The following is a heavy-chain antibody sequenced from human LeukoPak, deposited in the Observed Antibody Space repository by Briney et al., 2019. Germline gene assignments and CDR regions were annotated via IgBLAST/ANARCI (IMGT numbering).Heavy chain of an antibody. Sequence: GGSLRLSCAASGFTFSSYAIHWVRQAPGKGLEWVAVISYDGSNKYYADSVKGRFTISRDNSKNTLYLQMNSLRAEDTAVYYCARAPEIDSSGRSHSDGFDIWGQGTMVTVSS. J-gene: IGHJ3*02. D-gene: IGHD3-22*01. V-gene: IGHV3-30-3*01. CDR2: ISYDGSNK. CDR3: ARAPEIDSSGRSHSDGFDI. CDR1: GFTFSSYA.